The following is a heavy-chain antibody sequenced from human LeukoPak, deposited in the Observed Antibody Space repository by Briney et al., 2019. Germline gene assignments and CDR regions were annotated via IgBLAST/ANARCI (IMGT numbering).Heavy chain of an antibody. J-gene: IGHJ4*02. V-gene: IGHV3-7*01. CDR2: IKEDGSLK. CDR3: GIDY. Sequence: GGSLRLSCAASGFGFSNFWMSWVRQAPGKGPEWVANIKEDGSLKNYVDSVEGRFTVSRDNARNTLYLQMTNLRVEDTAVYYWGIDYWGQGALVTVSS. CDR1: GFGFSNFW.